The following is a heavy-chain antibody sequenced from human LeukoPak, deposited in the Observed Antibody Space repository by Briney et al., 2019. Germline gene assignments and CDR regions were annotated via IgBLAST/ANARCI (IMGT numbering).Heavy chain of an antibody. D-gene: IGHD5-18*01. CDR3: AKGGGYGYFDY. CDR1: GFTFSSYA. Sequence: GGSLRLSCAASGFTFSSYALNWVRQAPGKGLEWVSAISGSGGSTYYADSVKGRFTISRDNSKNTLYLQMNSLRVEDTAVYHCAKGGGYGYFDYWGQGTLVTVSS. J-gene: IGHJ4*02. CDR2: ISGSGGST. V-gene: IGHV3-23*01.